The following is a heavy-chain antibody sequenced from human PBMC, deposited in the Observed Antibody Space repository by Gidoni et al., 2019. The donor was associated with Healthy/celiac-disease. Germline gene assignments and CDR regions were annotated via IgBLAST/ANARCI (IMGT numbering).Heavy chain of an antibody. CDR2: IYHSGST. CDR3: ARGADGYGDLLDFNWFDP. J-gene: IGHJ5*02. Sequence: QLQLQASGTGLVKPSETLSLTCAVSAYSISSGYYWGWIRQPPGKGLEWIGSIYHSGSTYYNPSLKSRVTISVDTSKNQFSLKLSSVTAADTAVYYCARGADGYGDLLDFNWFDPWGQGTLVTVSS. D-gene: IGHD4-17*01. CDR1: AYSISSGYY. V-gene: IGHV4-38-2*01.